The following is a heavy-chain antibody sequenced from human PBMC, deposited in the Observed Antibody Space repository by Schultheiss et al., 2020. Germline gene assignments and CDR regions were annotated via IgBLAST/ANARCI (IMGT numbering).Heavy chain of an antibody. CDR1: GGSISSYY. J-gene: IGHJ6*02. V-gene: IGHV4-59*01. CDR3: ARGGYDFWSGYYTGYYYGMDV. CDR2: IYYSGST. D-gene: IGHD3-3*01. Sequence: AETLSLTCTVSGGSISSYYWSWIRQPPGKGLEWIGYIYYSGSTNYNPSLKSRVTISVDTSKNQFSLKLSSVTAADTAVYYCARGGYDFWSGYYTGYYYGMDVWGQGTTVTVSS.